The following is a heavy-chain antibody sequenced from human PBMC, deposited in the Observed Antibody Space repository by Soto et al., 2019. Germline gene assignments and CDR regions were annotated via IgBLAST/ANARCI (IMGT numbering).Heavy chain of an antibody. CDR1: GFTFSGSA. J-gene: IGHJ6*02. CDR2: IRSKANSYAT. V-gene: IGHV3-73*01. Sequence: QPGGSLRLSCAASGFTFSGSAMHWVRQDSGKGLEWVGRIRSKANSYATAYAASVKGRFTISRDDSKNTAYLQMNSLKTEDTAVYYCTRQASWGYDFWSGYPSGYGMAVWGQGTTVTVSS. D-gene: IGHD3-3*01. CDR3: TRQASWGYDFWSGYPSGYGMAV.